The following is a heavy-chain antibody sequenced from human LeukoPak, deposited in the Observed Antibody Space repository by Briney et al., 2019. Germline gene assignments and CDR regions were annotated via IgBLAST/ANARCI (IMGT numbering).Heavy chain of an antibody. CDR3: ARDFGASDCSGGSCYSQTFDY. CDR2: INPSGGST. J-gene: IGHJ4*02. V-gene: IGHV1-46*01. CDR1: GYTFTSYY. Sequence: ASVKVSCKASGYTFTSYYMHWVRQAPGQGLEWMGIINPSGGSTSYAQKFQGRVTMTRDTSTSTVYMELSSLRSEDTAVYYRARDFGASDCSGGSCYSQTFDYWGQGTLVTVSS. D-gene: IGHD2-15*01.